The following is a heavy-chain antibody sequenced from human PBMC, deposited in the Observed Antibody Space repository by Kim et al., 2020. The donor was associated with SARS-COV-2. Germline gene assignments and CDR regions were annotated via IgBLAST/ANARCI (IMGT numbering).Heavy chain of an antibody. D-gene: IGHD3-22*01. CDR1: GYTFTSYG. Sequence: ASVKVSCKASGYTFTSYGISWVRQAPGQGLEWMGWICAYNGNTNYAQKLQGRVTMTTDTSTSTAYMELRSLRSDDTAVYYCAGDPVSGLDYYCSSGTETDWFDPWGQGTLVTVSS. J-gene: IGHJ5*02. CDR3: AGDPVSGLDYYCSSGTETDWFDP. CDR2: ICAYNGNT. V-gene: IGHV1-18*01.